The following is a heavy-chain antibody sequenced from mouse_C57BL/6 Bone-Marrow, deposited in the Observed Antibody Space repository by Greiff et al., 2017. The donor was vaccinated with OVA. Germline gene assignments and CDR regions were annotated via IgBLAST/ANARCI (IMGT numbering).Heavy chain of an antibody. V-gene: IGHV2-9-1*01. CDR1: GFSLTSYA. CDR3: ARYPYYGMGWGFAY. CDR2: IWTGGGT. D-gene: IGHD1-1*01. J-gene: IGHJ3*01. Sequence: VKLVESGPGLVAPSQSLSITCTVSGFSLTSYAISWVRQPPGKGLEWLGVIWTGGGTNYNSALKSRLSISKDNSKSQVFIKMNSLQTDDTARYYCARYPYYGMGWGFAYWGQGTLVTVSA.